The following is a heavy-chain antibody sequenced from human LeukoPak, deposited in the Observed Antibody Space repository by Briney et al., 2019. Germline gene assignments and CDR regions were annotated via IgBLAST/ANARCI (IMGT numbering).Heavy chain of an antibody. CDR3: ARQRGPYYYDSSGYYPSYYFDY. CDR2: IYYSGST. Sequence: SETLSLTCTASGGSISSSSYYWGWIRQPPGKGLEWIGSIYYSGSTYYNPSLKSRVTISVDTSKNQFSLKLSSVTAADTAVYYCARQRGPYYYDSSGYYPSYYFDYWGQGTLVTVSS. V-gene: IGHV4-39*01. D-gene: IGHD3-22*01. J-gene: IGHJ4*02. CDR1: GGSISSSSYY.